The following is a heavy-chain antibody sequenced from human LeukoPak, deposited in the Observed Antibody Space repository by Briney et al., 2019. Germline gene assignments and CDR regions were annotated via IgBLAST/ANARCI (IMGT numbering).Heavy chain of an antibody. J-gene: IGHJ5*02. D-gene: IGHD3-16*01. CDR2: INPNSGGT. CDR1: GYSFSSYG. CDR3: ARLYTYYDYVWGLFDP. V-gene: IGHV1-2*02. Sequence: GASVKVSCKASGYSFSSYGITWVRQAPGQGLEWMGWINPNSGGTIYAQKFQDRVTMTRDTSISTAYMELSRLRSDDTAVYYCARLYTYYDYVWGLFDPWGQGTLVTVSS.